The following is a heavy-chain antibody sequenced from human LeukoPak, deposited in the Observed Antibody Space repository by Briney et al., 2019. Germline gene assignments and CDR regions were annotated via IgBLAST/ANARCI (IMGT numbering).Heavy chain of an antibody. V-gene: IGHV4-38-2*01. Sequence: PSETLSLTCAVSGHSISTGYYWGWIRQPPGKGLEWIGSMSHNRGTYYNPSLKSRVTISMDTSKNQISLRLTSVAAADTAVYYCASYYASGVSAYNYYGMDVWGKGTTVTVSS. J-gene: IGHJ6*04. D-gene: IGHD3-10*01. CDR3: ASYYASGVSAYNYYGMDV. CDR1: GHSISTGYY. CDR2: MSHNRGT.